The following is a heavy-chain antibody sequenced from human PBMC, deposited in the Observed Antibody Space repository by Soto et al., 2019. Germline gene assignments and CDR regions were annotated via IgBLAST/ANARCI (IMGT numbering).Heavy chain of an antibody. D-gene: IGHD1-26*01. CDR2: ISAYNGDS. Sequence: QVQLVQSATEVKKPGASVKVSYKSSGYAFSTYGISWVRQAPGQGLEWMAWISAYNGDSNYAQHLQDRVTLTTDTSTSTAYMELRSLRSDDTAVYFCARSSGTSYIWFDPWGQGTLVIVSP. CDR1: GYAFSTYG. J-gene: IGHJ5*02. CDR3: ARSSGTSYIWFDP. V-gene: IGHV1-18*01.